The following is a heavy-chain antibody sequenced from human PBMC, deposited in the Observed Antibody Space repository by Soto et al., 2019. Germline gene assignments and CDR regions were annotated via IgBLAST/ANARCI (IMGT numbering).Heavy chain of an antibody. J-gene: IGHJ6*02. CDR2: ISSSSSYI. CDR3: AREIRFQPPYGRDV. V-gene: IGHV3-21*01. D-gene: IGHD3-3*01. CDR1: GFTFSSYS. Sequence: EVQLVESGGGLVKPGGSLRLSCAASGFTFSSYSMNWVRQAPGKGLEWVSSISSSSSYIYYADSVKGRFTISRDNAKNSLYLQMNSLRAEDTAVYYCAREIRFQPPYGRDVWCQGTTVTVSS.